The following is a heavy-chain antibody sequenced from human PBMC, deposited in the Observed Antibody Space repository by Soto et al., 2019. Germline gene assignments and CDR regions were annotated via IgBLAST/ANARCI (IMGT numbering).Heavy chain of an antibody. CDR1: GFAFSRYT. Sequence: PGGSLRLSCAAYGFAFSRYTMNWVRQAPGQGPEWVAYIGATGSITYYADSVKGRFSISRDNAQNSLFLQLTRLSDADTAVYYCARRAYGDYHFDNWGQGTLVTVSS. D-gene: IGHD4-17*01. J-gene: IGHJ4*02. V-gene: IGHV3-48*02. CDR2: IGATGSIT. CDR3: ARRAYGDYHFDN.